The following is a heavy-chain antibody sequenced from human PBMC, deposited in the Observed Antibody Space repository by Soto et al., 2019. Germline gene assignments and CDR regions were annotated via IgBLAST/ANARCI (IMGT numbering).Heavy chain of an antibody. Sequence: QVQLQQWGSGLLKPSETLSLTCAVYGESFSGYYWSWIRQPPGKGLEWIGEINHSGSTNYNPSLKSRVTISVDTSKNQFSLKLSSVTAADTAVYYCARRERMTTVTPRIDSWGQGTLVTVSS. CDR2: INHSGST. CDR1: GESFSGYY. V-gene: IGHV4-34*01. J-gene: IGHJ4*02. D-gene: IGHD4-17*01. CDR3: ARRERMTTVTPRIDS.